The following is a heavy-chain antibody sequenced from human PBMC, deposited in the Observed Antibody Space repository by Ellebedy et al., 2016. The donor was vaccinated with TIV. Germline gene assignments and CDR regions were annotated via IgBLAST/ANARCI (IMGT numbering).Heavy chain of an antibody. Sequence: ASVKVSCXTSGYTFTSYDINWVRQAPGQGLEWMGWLNPQSGKTGFPQRFQGRVAMTRDTSISTAYMELASLTSEDTAVYYCARSPRGNATKDYWGQGTLVTVSS. V-gene: IGHV1-8*01. D-gene: IGHD2-2*01. CDR3: ARSPRGNATKDY. CDR1: GYTFTSYD. J-gene: IGHJ4*02. CDR2: LNPQSGKT.